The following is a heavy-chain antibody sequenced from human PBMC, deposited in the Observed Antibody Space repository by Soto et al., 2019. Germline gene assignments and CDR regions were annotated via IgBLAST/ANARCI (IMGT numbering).Heavy chain of an antibody. V-gene: IGHV3-23*01. D-gene: IGHD6-25*01. J-gene: IGHJ3*02. Sequence: EVQLLASGGGLVQPGGSLRLSCAVSGFSSSNYVMSWVRQAPGKGLEWVSTIGDDSGGRTHYADPVKGRFTISRDNSKNTVYLQMNSLRPEDTAVYYCAREGHSSGKAGAFYIWAHGTKVTVSS. CDR3: AREGHSSGKAGAFYI. CDR2: IGDDSGGRT. CDR1: GFSSSNYV.